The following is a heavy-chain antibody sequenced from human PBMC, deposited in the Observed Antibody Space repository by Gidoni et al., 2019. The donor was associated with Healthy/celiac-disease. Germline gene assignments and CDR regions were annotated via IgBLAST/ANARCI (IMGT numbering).Heavy chain of an antibody. CDR3: ARGGRSGWKGPVLQPYYFDY. CDR2: ISADNGNT. Sequence: QVQLVPSGAAVKKPGASVKVSCKASGYTFTSYGIRWVRQAPGQGLELMGWISADNGNTNYAQKLQGRVTMTTDTSTSTAYMELRSLRSDDTAVYYCARGGRSGWKGPVLQPYYFDYWGQGTLVTVSS. V-gene: IGHV1-18*01. CDR1: GYTFTSYG. J-gene: IGHJ4*02. D-gene: IGHD6-19*01.